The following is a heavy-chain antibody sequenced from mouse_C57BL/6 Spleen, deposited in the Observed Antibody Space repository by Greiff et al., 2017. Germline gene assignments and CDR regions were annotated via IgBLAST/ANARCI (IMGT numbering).Heavy chain of an antibody. CDR3: ARGGANWAWFAY. V-gene: IGHV1-55*01. J-gene: IGHJ3*01. Sequence: QVQLQQPGAELVKPGASVKMSCKASGYTFTSYWITWVKQRPGQGLEWIGDIYPGSGSTNYNEKFKSKATLTVDKSSSTAYMQLSSLSSEDSVVYYCARGGANWAWFAYWGQGTLVTVSA. CDR2: IYPGSGST. CDR1: GYTFTSYW. D-gene: IGHD4-1*01.